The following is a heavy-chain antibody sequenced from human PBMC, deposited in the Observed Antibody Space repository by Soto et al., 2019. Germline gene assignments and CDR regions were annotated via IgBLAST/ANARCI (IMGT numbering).Heavy chain of an antibody. D-gene: IGHD4-4*01. CDR2: IYYSGST. CDR3: ARHPDYRNNNFYYDMDV. Sequence: SETLSLTCTVSGGSISSSSYYWGWIRQPPGKGLEWIGSIYYSGSTYYNPSLKSRVTISVDTSKNQFSLKLSSVTAADSAVYYCARHPDYRNNNFYYDMDVRGQGTTVTVSS. CDR1: GGSISSSSYY. V-gene: IGHV4-39*01. J-gene: IGHJ6*02.